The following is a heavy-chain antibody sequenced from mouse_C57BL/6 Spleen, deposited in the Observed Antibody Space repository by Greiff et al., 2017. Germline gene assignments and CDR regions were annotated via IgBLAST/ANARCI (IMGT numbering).Heavy chain of an antibody. CDR1: GFTFSDYY. V-gene: IGHV5-12*01. CDR2: ISNGGGST. CDR3: ARHKEMDY. Sequence: EVQLVESGGGLVQPGGSLKLSCAASGFTFSDYYMYWVRQTPEKRLEWVAYISNGGGSTYYPDTVKGRFTISRDNAKNTLYLQMSRLKSEDTAMYYCARHKEMDYWGQGTSVTVSS. J-gene: IGHJ4*01.